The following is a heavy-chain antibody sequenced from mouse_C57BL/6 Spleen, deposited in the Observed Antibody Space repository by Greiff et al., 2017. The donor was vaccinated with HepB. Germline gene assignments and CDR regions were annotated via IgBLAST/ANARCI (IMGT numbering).Heavy chain of an antibody. CDR1: GFTFSDYG. Sequence: EVKVEESGGGLVKPGGSLKLSCAASGFTFSDYGMHWVRQAPEKGLEWVAYISSGSSTIYYADTVKGRFTISRDNAKNTLFLQMTSLRSEDTAMYYCARNGYGEAYWGQGTLVTVSA. CDR2: ISSGSSTI. CDR3: ARNGYGEAY. V-gene: IGHV5-17*01. D-gene: IGHD2-14*01. J-gene: IGHJ3*01.